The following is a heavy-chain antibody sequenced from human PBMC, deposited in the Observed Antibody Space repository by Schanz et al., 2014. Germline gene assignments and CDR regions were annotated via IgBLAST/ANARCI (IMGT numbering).Heavy chain of an antibody. Sequence: EVQLLESGGGLVQPGGSLRLSCAASGFNFNNFAMTWVRQAPGKGLEWVIVISGSGGSTYYADSVKGRFTISRDNSKNTLYLQMNSLRPEDTAVYYCARGGFGEVSYFDYWGQGTLVTVSS. D-gene: IGHD3-10*01. CDR3: ARGGFGEVSYFDY. CDR1: GFNFNNFA. J-gene: IGHJ4*02. V-gene: IGHV3-23*01. CDR2: ISGSGGST.